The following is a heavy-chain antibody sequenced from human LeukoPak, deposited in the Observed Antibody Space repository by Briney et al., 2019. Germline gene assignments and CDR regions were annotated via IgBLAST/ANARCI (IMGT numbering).Heavy chain of an antibody. CDR2: ISGSGGST. J-gene: IGHJ4*02. CDR1: GFTFSNYW. V-gene: IGHV3-23*01. D-gene: IGHD5-18*01. Sequence: GGSLRLSCAASGFTFSNYWMHWVRQAPGKGLEWVSAISGSGGSTYYADSVKGRFTISRDNSKNTLYLQMNSLRAEDTAVYYCAKPYVDTAMVYYFDYWGQGTLVTVSS. CDR3: AKPYVDTAMVYYFDY.